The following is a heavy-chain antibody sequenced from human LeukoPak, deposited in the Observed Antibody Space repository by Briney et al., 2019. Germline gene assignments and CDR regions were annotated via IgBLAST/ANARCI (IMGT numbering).Heavy chain of an antibody. CDR2: INPNSGGT. CDR3: ARDLHYGAYRY. Sequence: GASVKVSCKASGYTFTGYYMHWVRQAPGQGLEWMRRINPNSGGTNYAQKFQGRVTMTRDTSISTAYMELSRLRSDDMAVYYCARDLHYGAYRYWGQGTLVTVSS. CDR1: GYTFTGYY. J-gene: IGHJ4*02. D-gene: IGHD4-17*01. V-gene: IGHV1-2*06.